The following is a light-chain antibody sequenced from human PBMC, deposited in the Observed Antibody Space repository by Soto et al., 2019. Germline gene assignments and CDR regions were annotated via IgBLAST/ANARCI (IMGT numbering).Light chain of an antibody. J-gene: IGKJ1*01. Sequence: EIVLTQSPATLSLSPGDRATLSCRASQSVSSSYLAWYQQKPGQAPGLPIYGASSRATGIPDRFSGSGSGTDFALTISRLEPEDFAVYYCQQYGRSPWTFGQGTKVDI. CDR1: QSVSSSY. CDR3: QQYGRSPWT. V-gene: IGKV3-20*01. CDR2: GAS.